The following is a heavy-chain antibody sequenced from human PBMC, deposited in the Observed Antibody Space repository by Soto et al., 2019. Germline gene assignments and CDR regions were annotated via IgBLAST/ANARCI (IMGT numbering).Heavy chain of an antibody. CDR2: ISYDGSNK. Sequence: PGGSLRLSCAASGFTFSDYAMHWVRQAPGKELEWVAVISYDGSNKYYADSVKGRFTISRDNSKNTLYLQMNSLRAEDTAVYYCAKDYVDYDSSGYYFDYWGQGTMVTVSS. CDR3: AKDYVDYDSSGYYFDY. D-gene: IGHD3-22*01. V-gene: IGHV3-30*18. J-gene: IGHJ4*02. CDR1: GFTFSDYA.